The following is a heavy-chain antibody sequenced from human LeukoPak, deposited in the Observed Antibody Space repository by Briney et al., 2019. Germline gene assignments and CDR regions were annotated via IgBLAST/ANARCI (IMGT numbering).Heavy chain of an antibody. Sequence: GGSLRLSCAASGFTFSSYAMSWVRQAPGKGLEWVSAISGSGGSTYYADSVKGRFTISRDNSKNTLYLQMNSLRAEDTAVYYCAKDPGGIVGATPDYWGQGTLVTVSS. V-gene: IGHV3-23*01. CDR1: GFTFSSYA. CDR2: ISGSGGST. D-gene: IGHD1-26*01. CDR3: AKDPGGIVGATPDY. J-gene: IGHJ4*02.